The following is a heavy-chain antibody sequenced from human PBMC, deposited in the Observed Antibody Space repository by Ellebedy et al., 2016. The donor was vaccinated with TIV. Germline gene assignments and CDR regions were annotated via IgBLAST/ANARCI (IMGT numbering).Heavy chain of an antibody. V-gene: IGHV3-30*18. CDR1: GFTLSTYG. Sequence: GESLKISCVASGFTLSTYGMHWVRQTPNKGLEWVAFISTNGREKYYIDSVKGRFTIYRDISKTTLYLQMNSLRVDDTAVYYCAEEGGSSRGASGMDVWGQGTAVVVSS. J-gene: IGHJ6*02. CDR3: AEEGGSSRGASGMDV. D-gene: IGHD6-6*01. CDR2: ISTNGREK.